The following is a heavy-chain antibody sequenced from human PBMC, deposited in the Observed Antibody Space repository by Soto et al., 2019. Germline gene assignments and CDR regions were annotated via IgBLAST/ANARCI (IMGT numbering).Heavy chain of an antibody. J-gene: IGHJ4*02. V-gene: IGHV2-5*02. CDR2: VYWDDGK. CDR1: GFSLNTRDVG. Sequence: QITLNESGPALVKPTQTLTLTCTFSGFSLNTRDVGVGWIRQPPGKALEWLGVVYWDDGKTYSPSLKSRITITKDPPKNQVVLRMTKMDPVDTATYYCAHCRGGVASFWGQGTLVTVSS. D-gene: IGHD3-16*01. CDR3: AHCRGGVASF.